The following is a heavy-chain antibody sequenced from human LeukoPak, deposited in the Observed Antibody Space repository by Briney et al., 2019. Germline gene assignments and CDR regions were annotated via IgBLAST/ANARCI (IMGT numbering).Heavy chain of an antibody. Sequence: SETLSLTCTVSGGSLSSSTYYWGWIRQPPGKGLEWIGSIYYSGSTYYDPSLKSRVTISVDKSKNQFSLKLSSVTAADTAVYYCARDGDAYYDILTGHYWFDPWGQGTLVTVSS. J-gene: IGHJ5*02. V-gene: IGHV4-39*07. CDR1: GGSLSSSTYY. CDR3: ARDGDAYYDILTGHYWFDP. D-gene: IGHD3-9*01. CDR2: IYYSGST.